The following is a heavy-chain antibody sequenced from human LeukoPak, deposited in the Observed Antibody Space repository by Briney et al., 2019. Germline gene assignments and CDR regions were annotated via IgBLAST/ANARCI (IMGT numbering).Heavy chain of an antibody. V-gene: IGHV1-24*01. D-gene: IGHD3-22*01. CDR3: ATEGTDYYDSSGPYYFDY. J-gene: IGHJ4*02. Sequence: ASVKVSCKVPGYTLTELSMHWVRQAPGKGLEWMGGFDPEDGETIYAQKFQGRVTMTEDTSTDTAYMELSSLRSEDTAVYYCATEGTDYYDSSGPYYFDYWGQGTLVTVSS. CDR1: GYTLTELS. CDR2: FDPEDGET.